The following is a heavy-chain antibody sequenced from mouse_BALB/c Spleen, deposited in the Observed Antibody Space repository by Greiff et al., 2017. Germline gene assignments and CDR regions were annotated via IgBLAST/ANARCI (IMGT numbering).Heavy chain of an antibody. CDR3: ARDLYRYPYWYFDV. D-gene: IGHD2-14*01. J-gene: IGHJ1*01. V-gene: IGHV5-6-3*01. Sequence: EVNVVESGGGLVQPGGSLKLSCAASGFTFSSYGMSWVRQTPDKRLELVATINSNGGSTYYPDSVKGRFTISRDNAKNTLYLQMSSLKSEDTAMYYCARDLYRYPYWYFDVWGAGTTVTVSA. CDR2: INSNGGST. CDR1: GFTFSSYG.